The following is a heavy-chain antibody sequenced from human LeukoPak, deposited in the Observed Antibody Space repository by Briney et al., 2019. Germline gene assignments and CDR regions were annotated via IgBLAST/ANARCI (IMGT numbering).Heavy chain of an antibody. CDR1: GFIFSYYS. D-gene: IGHD2-15*01. CDR2: IRSKAYGGTT. Sequence: QPGGSLRLSCAASGFIFSYYSMNWVRQAPGKGLEWVGFIRSKAYGGTTEYAASVKGRFTISRNDSKSIAYLQMNSLKTEDTAVYYCTRDKDGTGGYCSGGSCSQPFDYWGQGTLVTVSS. J-gene: IGHJ4*02. CDR3: TRDKDGTGGYCSGGSCSQPFDY. V-gene: IGHV3-49*04.